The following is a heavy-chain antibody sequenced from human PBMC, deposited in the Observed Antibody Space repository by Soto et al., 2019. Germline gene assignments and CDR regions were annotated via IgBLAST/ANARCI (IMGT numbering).Heavy chain of an antibody. Sequence: GGSLRLSCAASGFTFSSYSMNWVRQAPGKGLEWVSYISSSSSTIYYADSVKGRFTISRDNAKNSLYLQMNSLRAEDTAVYYCARDSNMITSGGVIASYWGQGTLVTVSS. D-gene: IGHD3-16*02. V-gene: IGHV3-48*01. CDR2: ISSSSSTI. CDR3: ARDSNMITSGGVIASY. CDR1: GFTFSSYS. J-gene: IGHJ4*02.